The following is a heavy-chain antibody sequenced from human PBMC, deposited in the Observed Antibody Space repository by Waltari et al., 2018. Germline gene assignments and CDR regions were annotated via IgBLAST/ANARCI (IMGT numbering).Heavy chain of an antibody. J-gene: IGHJ4*02. CDR2: IWYDGSNK. CDR3: AKDSHSSSWLDY. Sequence: QVQLVESGGGVVQPGRSLRLSCAASGFTFSSYGMHWVRQAPGKGLEGVAVIWYDGSNKYYADSVKGRFTISRDNSKNTLYLQMNSLRAEDTAMYYCAKDSHSSSWLDYWGQGTLVTVSS. D-gene: IGHD6-13*01. CDR1: GFTFSSYG. V-gene: IGHV3-30*18.